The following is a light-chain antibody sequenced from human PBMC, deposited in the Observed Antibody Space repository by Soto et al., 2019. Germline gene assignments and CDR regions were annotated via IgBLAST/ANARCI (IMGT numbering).Light chain of an antibody. V-gene: IGKV1-27*01. Sequence: DIQMTQSPSSLSASVGDRVTITCRACQGISNFLAWYQQKPGKVPKLLIYAASTLQSGVPSRFSGSGSVTDYTLTISSLQPGDVATYYCQRYGGARLTFGGGTKV. CDR3: QRYGGARLT. J-gene: IGKJ4*01. CDR2: AAS. CDR1: QGISNF.